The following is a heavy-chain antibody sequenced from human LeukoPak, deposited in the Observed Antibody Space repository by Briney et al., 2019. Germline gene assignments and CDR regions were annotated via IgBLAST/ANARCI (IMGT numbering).Heavy chain of an antibody. Sequence: GGSLRLSCAASGFTVSSYGMHWVRQAPGKGPEWVAVISYDGSNKYYADSVKGRLTISRDNSKNTPYLQMNSLRAEDTAVYYCARVTRFGAFDIWGQGTMVTVSS. J-gene: IGHJ3*02. CDR3: ARVTRFGAFDI. CDR1: GFTVSSYG. D-gene: IGHD5-18*01. CDR2: ISYDGSNK. V-gene: IGHV3-30*03.